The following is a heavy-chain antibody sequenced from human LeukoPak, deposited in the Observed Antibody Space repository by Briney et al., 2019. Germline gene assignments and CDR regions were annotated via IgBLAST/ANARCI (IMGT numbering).Heavy chain of an antibody. CDR2: ISGYKGNT. D-gene: IGHD3-22*01. Sequence: ASVKVSCKASGYTFTSYAMNWVRQAPGQGLEWMGWISGYKGNTNYARKLQARVTMTTDTSTSTAYMELRSLRSDDTAVYYCARGYYDSGGYYYYYYGMDVWGQGTTVTVSS. V-gene: IGHV1-18*01. CDR3: ARGYYDSGGYYYYYYGMDV. CDR1: GYTFTSYA. J-gene: IGHJ6*02.